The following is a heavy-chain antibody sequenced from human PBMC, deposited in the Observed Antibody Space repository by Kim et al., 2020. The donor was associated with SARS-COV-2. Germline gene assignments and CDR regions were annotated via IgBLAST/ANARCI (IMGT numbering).Heavy chain of an antibody. J-gene: IGHJ6*02. CDR3: ARSKRQWLEANYYGMDV. CDR2: ISSSGSTI. V-gene: IGHV3-48*03. D-gene: IGHD6-19*01. CDR1: GFTFSSYE. Sequence: GGSLRLSCAASGFTFSSYEMNWVRQAPGKGLEWVSYISSSGSTIYYADSVKGRFTISRDNAKNSLYLQMNSLRAEDTAVYYCARSKRQWLEANYYGMDVWGQGTTVTVSS.